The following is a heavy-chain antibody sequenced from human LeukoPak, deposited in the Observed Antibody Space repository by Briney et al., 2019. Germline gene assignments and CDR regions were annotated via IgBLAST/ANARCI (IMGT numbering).Heavy chain of an antibody. CDR2: INPNSGGT. CDR1: GYIFTGYY. Sequence: GASVKVSCKASGYIFTGYYMHWVRQAPGQGLEWMGWINPNSGGTNYAQKFQGRVTMTRDTSISRAYMELSRLRSDDTAVYYCARSTSLNYYGSGSYHDWGQGTLVTVSS. V-gene: IGHV1-2*02. CDR3: ARSTSLNYYGSGSYHD. D-gene: IGHD3-10*01. J-gene: IGHJ4*02.